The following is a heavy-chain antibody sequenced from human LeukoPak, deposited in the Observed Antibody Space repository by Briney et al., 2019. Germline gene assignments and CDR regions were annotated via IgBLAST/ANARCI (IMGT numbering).Heavy chain of an antibody. J-gene: IGHJ6*03. CDR1: GYTFTSYG. CDR3: ASCTCYTHHYHYIHG. CDR2: ISAYIGNT. Sequence: GASVKVSCKASGYTFTSYGISWVRQAPGQGLEWMGWISAYIGNTNYAQKLQGRVTITTDTSTSTASMELRSLRSDDTAVYCCASCTCYTHHYHYIHGWRKETT. D-gene: IGHD2-2*02. V-gene: IGHV1-18*01.